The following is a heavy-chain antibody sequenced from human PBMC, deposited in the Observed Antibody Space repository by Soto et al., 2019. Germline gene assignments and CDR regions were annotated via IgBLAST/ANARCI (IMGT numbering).Heavy chain of an antibody. J-gene: IGHJ4*02. D-gene: IGHD3-3*01. V-gene: IGHV3-30*03. CDR3: AATYDFWSGYNYFFDY. Sequence: GGSLRLSCAASGFTFSSYGMHGVRQAPGKGLEWVAVISYDGSNKYYADSVEGRFTISRDNSKNTLYLQMNSLRAEDTAVYYCAATYDFWSGYNYFFDYWGQGTLVTVSS. CDR1: GFTFSSYG. CDR2: ISYDGSNK.